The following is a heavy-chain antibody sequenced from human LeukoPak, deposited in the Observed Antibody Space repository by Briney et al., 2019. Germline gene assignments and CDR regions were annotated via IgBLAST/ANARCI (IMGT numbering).Heavy chain of an antibody. J-gene: IGHJ4*02. D-gene: IGHD6-13*01. Sequence: ASVKVSCKASGYTFTGYYMHWVRQAPGQGLEWMGWINPNSGGTNYAQKFQGRVTMTRDTSISTAYMELSRLRSDDTAVYYCARTIRTYSSSRPLDYWGQGTLVTVSS. V-gene: IGHV1-2*02. CDR2: INPNSGGT. CDR3: ARTIRTYSSSRPLDY. CDR1: GYTFTGYY.